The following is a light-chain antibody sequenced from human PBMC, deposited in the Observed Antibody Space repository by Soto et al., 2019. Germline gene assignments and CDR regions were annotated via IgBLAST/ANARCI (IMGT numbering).Light chain of an antibody. J-gene: IGKJ1*01. V-gene: IGKV1-5*01. CDR1: HDVGNY. Sequence: DTPLNQSPSTLSAYVGDRVIIPCRASHDVGNYLAWYQQKPGKAPKHLIYEASNLRSGVPSRFSGSGSGTEFTLTISSLQPDDFATYYCQQCNTFWTFGQGTNVDIK. CDR3: QQCNTFWT. CDR2: EAS.